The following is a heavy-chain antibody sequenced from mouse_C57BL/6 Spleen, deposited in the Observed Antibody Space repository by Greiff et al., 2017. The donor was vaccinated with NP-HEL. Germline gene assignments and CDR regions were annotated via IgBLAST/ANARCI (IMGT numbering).Heavy chain of an antibody. CDR2: ISYDGSN. CDR1: GYSITSGYY. J-gene: IGHJ3*01. Sequence: ESGPGLVKPSQSLSLTCSVTGYSITSGYYWNWIRQFPGNKLEWMGYISYDGSNNYNPSLKNRISITRDTSKNQFCLKLNAVTTEDTATYYCAREGDLAWFAYWGQGTLVTVSA. CDR3: AREGDLAWFAY. V-gene: IGHV3-6*01.